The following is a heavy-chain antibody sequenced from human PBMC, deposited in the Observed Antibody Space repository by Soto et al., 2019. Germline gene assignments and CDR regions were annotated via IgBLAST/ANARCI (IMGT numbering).Heavy chain of an antibody. CDR3: ARGTRIYYGSGSPRPT. CDR2: INHSGST. Sequence: QVQLQQWGAGLLKPSETLSLTCAVYGGSFSGYYWSWIRQPPGKGLEWIGEINHSGSTNYNPSLKSRVTISVDTSKNQFSLKLSSVTAADTAVYYCARGTRIYYGSGSPRPTWGQGTLVTVSS. CDR1: GGSFSGYY. J-gene: IGHJ4*02. D-gene: IGHD3-10*01. V-gene: IGHV4-34*01.